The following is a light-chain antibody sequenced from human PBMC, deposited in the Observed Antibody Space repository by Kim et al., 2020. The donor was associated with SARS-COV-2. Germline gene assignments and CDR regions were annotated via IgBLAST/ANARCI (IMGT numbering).Light chain of an antibody. CDR2: GKN. CDR1: SLKTYY. Sequence: SSELTQDPAVSVALGQTVRITCQGDSLKTYYASWYQQKPGQAPLLVIFGKNNRPSGIPDRFSGSRSGNTASLTITGAQAEDEADYYCNSRDSSGNHVVFG. V-gene: IGLV3-19*01. CDR3: NSRDSSGNHVV. J-gene: IGLJ2*01.